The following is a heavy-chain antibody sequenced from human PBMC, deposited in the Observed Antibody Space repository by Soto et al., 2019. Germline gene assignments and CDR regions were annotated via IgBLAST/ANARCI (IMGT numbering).Heavy chain of an antibody. CDR2: IIPILGIA. CDR3: AREGLVVVPAAISWFDP. D-gene: IGHD2-2*02. CDR1: GGTFSSYT. V-gene: IGHV1-69*04. Sequence: SVKVSCKASGGTFSSYTISWVRQAPGQGLEWMGRIIPILGIANYAQKFQGRVTITADKSTSTAYMELSSLRSEDTAVYYCAREGLVVVPAAISWFDPWGQGTLVTVSS. J-gene: IGHJ5*02.